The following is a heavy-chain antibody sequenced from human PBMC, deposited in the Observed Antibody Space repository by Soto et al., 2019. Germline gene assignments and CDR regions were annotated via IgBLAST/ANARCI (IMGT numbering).Heavy chain of an antibody. Sequence: WGSLRLSCAASGFSFNIYAIHFFRHSPCKGLEWVAVISHDGTNRYYTDSVRGRFTISRDNSKNTVYLEMDSLRADDTAVYYCARSSGVPTPDFDYWGQGTLVTVSS. CDR1: GFSFNIYA. J-gene: IGHJ4*02. V-gene: IGHV3-30-3*01. CDR2: ISHDGTNR. CDR3: ARSSGVPTPDFDY. D-gene: IGHD3-3*01.